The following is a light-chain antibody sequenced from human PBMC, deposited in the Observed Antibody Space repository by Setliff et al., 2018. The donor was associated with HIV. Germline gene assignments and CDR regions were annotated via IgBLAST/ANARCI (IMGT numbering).Light chain of an antibody. CDR2: EVR. V-gene: IGLV2-14*01. J-gene: IGLJ1*01. CDR3: SSYAITNTLP. CDR1: SSDVGGYSY. Sequence: QSVLTQPASVSWSPGQSITISCTGTSSDVGGYSYVSWYQQHSGKAPRLIMYEVRNRPSGVSNRFSGSKSGNTASLTISGLQAEDEADYYCSSYAITNTLPFGTGTKVTVL.